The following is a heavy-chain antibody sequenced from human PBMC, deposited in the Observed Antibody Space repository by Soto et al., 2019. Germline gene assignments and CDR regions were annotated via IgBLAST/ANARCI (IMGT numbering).Heavy chain of an antibody. CDR3: AREYSAWPLAYCFDV. V-gene: IGHV3-21*01. CDR1: GFTFSTYS. CDR2: ISSRSDI. J-gene: IGHJ6*02. D-gene: IGHD2-15*01. Sequence: PGGSLRLSCVGSGFTFSTYSINWVRQAPGKGLEWVSSISSRSDIYYADSVKGRFTITRDNAKNSVSLQMNSLRADDTAVYYCAREYSAWPLAYCFDVWGQGTTVTVSS.